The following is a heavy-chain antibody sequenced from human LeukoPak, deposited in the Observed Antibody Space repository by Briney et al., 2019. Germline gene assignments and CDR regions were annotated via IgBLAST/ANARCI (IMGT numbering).Heavy chain of an antibody. CDR1: GGXFSSYA. CDR3: ARGSIRSNYGMDV. V-gene: IGHV1-69*01. J-gene: IGHJ6*02. CDR2: IIPIFGTA. Sequence: VKVSCKXSGGXFSSYAISWVRQAPGQGPEWMGGIIPIFGTANYAQKFQGRVTITADESTSTAYMELSSLRSEDTAVYYCARGSIRSNYGMDVWGQGTTVTVSS.